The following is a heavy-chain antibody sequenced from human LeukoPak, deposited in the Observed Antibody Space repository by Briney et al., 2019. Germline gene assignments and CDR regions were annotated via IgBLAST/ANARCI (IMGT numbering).Heavy chain of an antibody. J-gene: IGHJ6*02. V-gene: IGHV1-18*01. CDR1: GYTFTSYG. CDR2: ISAYNGNT. D-gene: IGHD5-18*01. Sequence: ASVKVSCKASGYTFTSYGISWVRQAPGQGLEWMGWISAYNGNTNYAQELQGRVTMTTDTSTSTAYMELRSLRSDDTAVYYCARAEDPALVNVGDYYYYGMDVWGQGTTVTVSS. CDR3: ARAEDPALVNVGDYYYYGMDV.